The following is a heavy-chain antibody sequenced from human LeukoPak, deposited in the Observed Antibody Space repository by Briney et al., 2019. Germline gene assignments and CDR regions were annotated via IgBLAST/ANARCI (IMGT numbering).Heavy chain of an antibody. CDR1: GFTFSSYR. V-gene: IGHV3-7*01. CDR2: IKQDGSEK. CDR3: ARDTRTFDC. D-gene: IGHD1-26*01. J-gene: IGHJ4*02. Sequence: PGGSLRLSCAASGFTFSSYRMNWVRQAPGKGLEWVANIKQDGSEKYYVDSVKGRFTISRDNAKNSLFLQMNSLRAEDTAVYYCARDTRTFDCWGQGTLVTVSS.